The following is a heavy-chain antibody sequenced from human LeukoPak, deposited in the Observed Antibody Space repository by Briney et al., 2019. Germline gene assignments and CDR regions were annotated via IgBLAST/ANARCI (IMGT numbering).Heavy chain of an antibody. J-gene: IGHJ4*02. D-gene: IGHD3-10*01. Sequence: PSETLSLTCTVSGGSISSSSYYWGWNRQPPGKGLEWIGSIYYSGSTYYNPSLKSRVTISVDTSKNQFSLKLSSVTAADTAVYYCARGSGGDFDYWGQGTLVTVSS. CDR3: ARGSGGDFDY. V-gene: IGHV4-39*01. CDR2: IYYSGST. CDR1: GGSISSSSYY.